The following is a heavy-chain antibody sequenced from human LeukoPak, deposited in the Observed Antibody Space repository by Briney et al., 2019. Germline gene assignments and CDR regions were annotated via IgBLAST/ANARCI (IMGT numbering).Heavy chain of an antibody. D-gene: IGHD2-21*02. CDR2: IWYDGTNK. CDR3: ARDAGGGDLLDAFDI. CDR1: GFSFSSYG. V-gene: IGHV3-33*01. J-gene: IGHJ3*02. Sequence: PGRSLRLSCAASGFSFSSYGMHWVRQAPGKGLEWVAVIWYDGTNKYYADSVKGRFTISRDNSKNTLYLQMNSLRAEDTAVYYCARDAGGGDLLDAFDIWGQGTMVTVSS.